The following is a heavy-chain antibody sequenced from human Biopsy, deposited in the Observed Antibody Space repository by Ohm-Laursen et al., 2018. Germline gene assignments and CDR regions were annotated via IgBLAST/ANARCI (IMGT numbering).Heavy chain of an antibody. D-gene: IGHD2-2*02. Sequence: SLRLSCAASGFTVSSNYVSWVRQAPGMGLEWVSVIYSGDRPYYRESVRGRFTISRDNSKNTLYLLMNSLRAEDTTMYYCAKGGYCTTTSCYMGVDYWGQGTLVTVSS. CDR1: GFTVSSNY. CDR3: AKGGYCTTTSCYMGVDY. CDR2: IYSGDRP. J-gene: IGHJ4*02. V-gene: IGHV3-53*01.